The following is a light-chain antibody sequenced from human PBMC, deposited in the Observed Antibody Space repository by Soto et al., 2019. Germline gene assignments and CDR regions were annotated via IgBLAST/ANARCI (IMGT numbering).Light chain of an antibody. CDR3: CSYTSNNTYV. CDR1: SSDAGGYNY. J-gene: IGLJ1*01. V-gene: IGLV2-14*01. Sequence: QSVLTQPASVSGSPGQSITISCTGTSSDAGGYNYVSWYQQHPGKAPKLMIYDVSNRPSGVSNRFSGSRSGNTASLTISGLQAEDETDYYCCSYTSNNTYVFGTGTKVTVL. CDR2: DVS.